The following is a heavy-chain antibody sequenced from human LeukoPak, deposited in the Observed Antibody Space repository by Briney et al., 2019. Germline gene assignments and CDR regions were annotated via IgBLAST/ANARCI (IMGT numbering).Heavy chain of an antibody. Sequence: SETLSLTCTVSSASVSSYYWSWVRQPPGGGLEWIGYISNSGSPSYNPSFKSRVTFSADTSKNHLSLKLNSVTPADTAVYFCARGGAGPLRDWGQGTLVTVSS. CDR3: ARGGAGPLRD. CDR2: ISNSGSP. V-gene: IGHV4-59*02. D-gene: IGHD3-16*01. J-gene: IGHJ4*02. CDR1: SASVSSYY.